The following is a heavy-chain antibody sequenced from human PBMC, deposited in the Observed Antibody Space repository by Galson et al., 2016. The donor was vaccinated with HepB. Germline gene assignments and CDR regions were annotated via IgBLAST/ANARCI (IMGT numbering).Heavy chain of an antibody. CDR1: GFSFRNYG. Sequence: LRLSCAASGFSFRNYGMHWVRQAPGQGLEWVAIISHDGSLKFYGDSVKGRFTISRDNSNNTLFLHMSSLRREDTAIYYCAKAMASAEPRTNWFAPWGQGVLVTVSS. CDR2: ISHDGSLK. J-gene: IGHJ5*02. CDR3: AKAMASAEPRTNWFAP. D-gene: IGHD6-13*01. V-gene: IGHV3-30*18.